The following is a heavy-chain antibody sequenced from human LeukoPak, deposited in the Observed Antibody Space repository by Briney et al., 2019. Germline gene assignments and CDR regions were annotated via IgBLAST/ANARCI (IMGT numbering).Heavy chain of an antibody. J-gene: IGHJ4*02. D-gene: IGHD3-10*01. CDR2: ISHDGGNE. CDR1: GFASSSYG. V-gene: IGHV3-30*18. CDR3: AKDGGYGSGSYYPDY. Sequence: PGGSLRLSCVASGFASSSYGMHWVRQAPGKGLVCVAVISHDGGNEYYADSVKGRFAISRDISTNTLYLQMNSLRAEDTAVYYCAKDGGYGSGSYYPDYWGQGTLVTVSS.